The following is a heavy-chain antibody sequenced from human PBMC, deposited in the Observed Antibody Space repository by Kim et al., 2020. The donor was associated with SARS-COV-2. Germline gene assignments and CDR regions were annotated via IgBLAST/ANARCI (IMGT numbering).Heavy chain of an antibody. J-gene: IGHJ4*02. V-gene: IGHV3-30*01. CDR3: ARGLDY. D-gene: IGHD4-17*01. CDR2: YDGRNK. Sequence: YDGRNKYYADSVKGRFTISRDNSKNTLYLQMNSLRAEDTAVYYCARGLDYWGQGTLVTVSS.